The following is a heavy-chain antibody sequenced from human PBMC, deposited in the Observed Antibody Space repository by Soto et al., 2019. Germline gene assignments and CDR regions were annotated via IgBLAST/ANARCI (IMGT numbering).Heavy chain of an antibody. J-gene: IGHJ4*02. V-gene: IGHV4-39*01. CDR3: ARRGSYPYFDY. Sequence: PSETLSLTCTVSGGSISSSSYYWGWIRQPPGKGLEWIGSIYYSGSTYYNPSLKSRVTISVDTSKNQFSLKLSSVTAADTAVYYSARRGSYPYFDYWGQGTLVTVSS. CDR2: IYYSGST. D-gene: IGHD1-26*01. CDR1: GGSISSSSYY.